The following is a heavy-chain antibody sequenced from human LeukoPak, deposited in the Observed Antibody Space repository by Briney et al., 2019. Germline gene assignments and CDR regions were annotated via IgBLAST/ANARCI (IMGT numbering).Heavy chain of an antibody. CDR1: GVSISSGHYF. V-gene: IGHV4-39*07. Sequence: SETLSLTCTVSGVSISSGHYFWAWIRQPPGRRLECIASVPYSGSTYYDPSFNGRVTLSVDTSKNQFSLKLSSVTAADTAVYYCARPYYYDSRIDPWGQGTLVTVSS. CDR2: VPYSGST. D-gene: IGHD3-22*01. CDR3: ARPYYYDSRIDP. J-gene: IGHJ5*02.